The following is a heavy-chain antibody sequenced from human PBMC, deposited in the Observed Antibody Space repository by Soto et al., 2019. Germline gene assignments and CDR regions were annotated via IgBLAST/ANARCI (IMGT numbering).Heavy chain of an antibody. J-gene: IGHJ6*02. V-gene: IGHV1-18*04. CDR2: ISAYNGNT. Sequence: QVQLVQSGAEVKKPGASVKVSCKASGYTFTSYGISWVRQAPGQGLEWMGWISAYNGNTNYAQKLQGRVTMTTDTSTSTAYMELRSLRSDDTAVYYCARVYIWRLTIFGVVAANYYYGMDVWGQGTTVTVSS. CDR3: ARVYIWRLTIFGVVAANYYYGMDV. CDR1: GYTFTSYG. D-gene: IGHD3-3*01.